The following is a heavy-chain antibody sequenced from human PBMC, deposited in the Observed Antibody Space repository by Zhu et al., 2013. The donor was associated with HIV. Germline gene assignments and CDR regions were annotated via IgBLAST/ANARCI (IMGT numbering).Heavy chain of an antibody. CDR2: INPNGGGT. V-gene: IGHV1-2*02. D-gene: IGHD5-12*01. CDR3: TRGPTGPRTTIKYWYFDL. J-gene: IGHJ2*01. Sequence: QVQLVQSGAEVKKPGASVKVSCKASGYTFTGYYMHWVRQAPGQGLEWMGWINPNGGGTKYAQKFQGRVTMTRDTSISTAYMEVSSLTSDDTAVYYCTRGPTGPRTTIKYWYFDLWGQAPWSLSPQ. CDR1: GYTFTGYY.